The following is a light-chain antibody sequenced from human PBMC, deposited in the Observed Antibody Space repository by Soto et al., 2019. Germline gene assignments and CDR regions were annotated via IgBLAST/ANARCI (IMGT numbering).Light chain of an antibody. J-gene: IGLJ3*02. CDR2: STN. CDR1: SGSVSTSYY. CDR3: VLYMGSGIGV. V-gene: IGLV8-61*01. Sequence: QTVVTQEPSFSVSPGRTVTLTCGLSSGSVSTSYYPSWYQQTPGQAPRTLIYSTNTRSSGVPDRFSGSILGNKAALTITGAQADDESDYYCVLYMGSGIGVFGGRTKVTVL.